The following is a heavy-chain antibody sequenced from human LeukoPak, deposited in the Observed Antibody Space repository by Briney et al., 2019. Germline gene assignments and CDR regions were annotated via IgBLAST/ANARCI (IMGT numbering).Heavy chain of an antibody. CDR2: ISSSGSTM. CDR3: ARDGSPFCSGPEVNYYYGMDV. J-gene: IGHJ6*02. D-gene: IGHD3-3*01. CDR1: GFTFSDYY. V-gene: IGHV3-11*01. Sequence: PGGSLRLSCAASGFTFSDYYMSWIRQAPGKGLEWVSYISSSGSTMYYADSVKGRFTISRDNAKNSLYLQMNSLRAEDTAVYYCARDGSPFCSGPEVNYYYGMDVWGQGTTVTVSS.